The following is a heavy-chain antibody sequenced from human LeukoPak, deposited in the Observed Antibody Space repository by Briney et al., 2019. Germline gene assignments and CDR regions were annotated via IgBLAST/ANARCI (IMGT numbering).Heavy chain of an antibody. CDR2: IYYSGST. Sequence: SETLSLTCTVSGGSISSSNFYWGWIRQPPGKGLEWIGSIYYSGSTYYNPSLKSRVTISVDTSKNQFSLKLSSVTAADTAVYYCVRVVFDWTYNYYYMDVWGKGTTVTVSS. V-gene: IGHV4-39*07. J-gene: IGHJ6*03. CDR1: GGSISSSNFY. D-gene: IGHD3-9*01. CDR3: VRVVFDWTYNYYYMDV.